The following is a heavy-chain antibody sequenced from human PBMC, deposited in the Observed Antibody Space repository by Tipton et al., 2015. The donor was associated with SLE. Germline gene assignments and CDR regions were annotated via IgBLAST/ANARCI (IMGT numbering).Heavy chain of an antibody. V-gene: IGHV3-49*04. CDR1: GFTFGHYP. J-gene: IGHJ6*02. D-gene: IGHD3-3*01. CDR2: IRSKDHGGTT. Sequence: SLRLSCTGSGFTFGHYPMNWVRQAPGKGLEWVGRIRSKDHGGTTEYAASVTVRFTISRDDSRSVAYLQMSSLTLDDTGVYYCTREVTDFWSGRGWGMDVWGQGTTVTVSS. CDR3: TREVTDFWSGRGWGMDV.